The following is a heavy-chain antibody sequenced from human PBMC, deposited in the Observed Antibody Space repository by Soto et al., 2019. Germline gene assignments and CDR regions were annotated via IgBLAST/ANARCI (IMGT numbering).Heavy chain of an antibody. Sequence: QLQLQESGPGLMKPSETLSLTCSVSGGSIRDTSYYWTWIRQPPGKGPEWIGSIHYSGNTFYTPSLKGRVTTSVDTSKNQFSLRLSSVTAADTAIYYCARRGAGGADDFWGQGTLVTVSS. V-gene: IGHV4-39*01. J-gene: IGHJ4*02. CDR1: GGSIRDTSYY. CDR3: ARRGAGGADDF. CDR2: IHYSGNT. D-gene: IGHD2-15*01.